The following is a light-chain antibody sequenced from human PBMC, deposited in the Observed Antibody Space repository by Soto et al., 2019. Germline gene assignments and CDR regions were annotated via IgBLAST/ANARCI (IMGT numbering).Light chain of an antibody. CDR1: SSDVGGYNY. CDR2: DVS. Sequence: QSALTQPASVSGSPGQSITISCTGTSSDVGGYNYVSWYQQHPGKAPKLMIYDVSNRPSGVSNRFSGSKSGNTASLTISGLQAEDEADYYCSSYTSSITDVVFGGGTKVTVL. V-gene: IGLV2-14*01. CDR3: SSYTSSITDVV. J-gene: IGLJ2*01.